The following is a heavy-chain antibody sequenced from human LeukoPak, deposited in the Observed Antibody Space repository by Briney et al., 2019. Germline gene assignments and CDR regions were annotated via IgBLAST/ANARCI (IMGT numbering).Heavy chain of an antibody. V-gene: IGHV3-21*01. CDR3: ARWYDDYVWGSSPYYFDY. Sequence: PGGSLRLSCAASGFTFSSYSMNWVRQAPGKGLEWVSSISSSSYIYYADSVKGRFTISRDNAKNSLYLQMNSLRAEDTAVYYCARWYDDYVWGSSPYYFDYWGQGTLVTVSS. J-gene: IGHJ4*02. CDR2: ISSSSYI. D-gene: IGHD3-16*01. CDR1: GFTFSSYS.